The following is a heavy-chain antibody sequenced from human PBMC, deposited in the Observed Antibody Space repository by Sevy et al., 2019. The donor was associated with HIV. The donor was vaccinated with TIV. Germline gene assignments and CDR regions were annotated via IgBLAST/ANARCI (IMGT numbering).Heavy chain of an antibody. Sequence: GGSLRLSCAASGFTFSIYWMTWVRQAPGKGLEWVANIKEDGSAEYYVDSVKGRFTISRDNAKNSLFLQLNSLRVEDTAMYYCARDSPCYGAYDYLGQGTLVTVSS. V-gene: IGHV3-7*01. D-gene: IGHD5-18*01. CDR2: IKEDGSAE. J-gene: IGHJ4*02. CDR1: GFTFSIYW. CDR3: ARDSPCYGAYDY.